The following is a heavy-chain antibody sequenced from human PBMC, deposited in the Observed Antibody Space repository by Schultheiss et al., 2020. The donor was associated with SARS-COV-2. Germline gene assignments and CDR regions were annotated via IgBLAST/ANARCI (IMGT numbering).Heavy chain of an antibody. CDR1: GGSFSGYY. J-gene: IGHJ3*02. V-gene: IGHV4-34*01. CDR3: ARGGSGYDSAFDI. CDR2: INHSGST. D-gene: IGHD5-12*01. Sequence: GSLRLSCAVYGGSFSGYYWSWIRQPPGKGLEWIGEINHSGSTNYNPSLKSRVTISVDTSKNQFSLKLSSVTAADTAVYYCARGGSGYDSAFDIWGQGTMVTVSS.